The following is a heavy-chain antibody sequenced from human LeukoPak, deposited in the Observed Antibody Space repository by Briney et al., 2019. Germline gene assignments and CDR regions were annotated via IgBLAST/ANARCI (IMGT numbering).Heavy chain of an antibody. D-gene: IGHD3-10*01. V-gene: IGHV1-46*01. Sequence: ASVKVSCKASGYTFTSYYMHWVRQAPGQGLEWMGIINPSGGSTSYAQKFQGRVTMTRDTSTSTVYMELSSLRSEDTAVYYCARDHYYGSGSYFHDAFDIWGQGTMVTVSS. CDR2: INPSGGST. CDR1: GYTFTSYY. CDR3: ARDHYYGSGSYFHDAFDI. J-gene: IGHJ3*02.